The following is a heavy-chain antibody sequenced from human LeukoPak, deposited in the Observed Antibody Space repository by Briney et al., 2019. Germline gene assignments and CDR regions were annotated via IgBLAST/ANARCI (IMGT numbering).Heavy chain of an antibody. CDR2: IKEDGSEK. D-gene: IGHD3-10*01. Sequence: GGSLRLSCAASGFTFSSYWMSWVRQAPGKGLEWVANIKEDGSEKYYVDSVKGRFTISRDYARNSLYLQLNSLGAEDTAVYYCARLSEMFRGPQVIYYFDYWGQGTLVTVSS. J-gene: IGHJ4*02. CDR1: GFTFSSYW. CDR3: ARLSEMFRGPQVIYYFDY. V-gene: IGHV3-7*01.